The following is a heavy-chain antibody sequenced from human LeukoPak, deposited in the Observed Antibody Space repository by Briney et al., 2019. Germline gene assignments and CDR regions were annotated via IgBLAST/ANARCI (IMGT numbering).Heavy chain of an antibody. CDR3: ARVLSHSGYDSVP. J-gene: IGHJ5*02. Sequence: ASVKVSCKASGGTFSSYAISWVQQAPGQGLEWMGRIIPILGIANYAQKFQGRVTITADKSTSTAYMELSSLRSEDTAVYYCARVLSHSGYDSVPWGQGTLVTVSS. V-gene: IGHV1-69*04. CDR2: IIPILGIA. CDR1: GGTFSSYA. D-gene: IGHD5-12*01.